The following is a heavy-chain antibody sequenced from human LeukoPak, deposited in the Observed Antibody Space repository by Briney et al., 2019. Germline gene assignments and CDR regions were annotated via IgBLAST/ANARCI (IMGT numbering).Heavy chain of an antibody. D-gene: IGHD2-2*01. J-gene: IGHJ4*02. V-gene: IGHV4-38-2*01. Sequence: NPSETLSLTCAVSGYSISSGYYWGWIRQPPGEGLEWIGSIYHSGSTYYNPSLKSRVTISVDTSKNQFSLKLNSVTAADTAVYYCARASLGVFDYWGQGTLVTVSS. CDR2: IYHSGST. CDR1: GYSISSGYY. CDR3: ARASLGVFDY.